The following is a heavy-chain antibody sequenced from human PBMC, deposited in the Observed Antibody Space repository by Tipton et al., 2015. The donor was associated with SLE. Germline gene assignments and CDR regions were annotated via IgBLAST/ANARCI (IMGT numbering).Heavy chain of an antibody. CDR3: AKGLQQWHTYYFDY. Sequence: GSLRLSCAASGFTFSSYGTHWVRQAPGKGLEWVSVIYSGGGTSYADSVMGRFTISRDNSKNTLYLQMNSLRGEDTAVYFCAKGLQQWHTYYFDYWGQGNLVTVSS. CDR2: IYSGGGT. CDR1: GFTFSSYG. V-gene: IGHV3-23*03. J-gene: IGHJ4*02. D-gene: IGHD6-19*01.